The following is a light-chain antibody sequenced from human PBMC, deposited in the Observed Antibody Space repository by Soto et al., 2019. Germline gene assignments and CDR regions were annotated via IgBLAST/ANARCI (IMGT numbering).Light chain of an antibody. CDR2: AAS. Sequence: DIQMPQSPASLSASVGDRVNITCRASQGISNYLAWYQQKPGKVPKLLIYAASTLQSGVPSRFSGGGSGTDFTLTISSLQPEDFATYYCQQSYSTPITFGHGTRLEIK. V-gene: IGKV1-27*01. CDR1: QGISNY. CDR3: QQSYSTPIT. J-gene: IGKJ5*01.